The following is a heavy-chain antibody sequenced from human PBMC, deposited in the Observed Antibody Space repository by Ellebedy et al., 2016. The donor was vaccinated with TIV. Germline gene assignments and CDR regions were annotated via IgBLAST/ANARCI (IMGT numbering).Heavy chain of an antibody. CDR2: ISGSGGST. Sequence: GESLKISXAASGFTFSSYSMNWVRQAPGKGLEWVSAISGSGGSTYYADSVKGRFTISRDNSKNTLYLQMNSLRAEDTAVYYCAKDVGVSDSSGYGFDYWGQGTLVTVSS. CDR1: GFTFSSYS. V-gene: IGHV3-23*01. J-gene: IGHJ4*02. D-gene: IGHD3-22*01. CDR3: AKDVGVSDSSGYGFDY.